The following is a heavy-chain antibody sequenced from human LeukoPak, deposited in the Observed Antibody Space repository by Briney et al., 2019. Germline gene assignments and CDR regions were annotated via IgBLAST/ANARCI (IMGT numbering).Heavy chain of an antibody. D-gene: IGHD3-16*01. CDR1: GFTFSSYW. Sequence: HPGGSLRLSCAASGFTFSSYWMTWVRQVPGKGLEWVASIKGDGSTKFYVDSLKGRFTISRDNAKNSLYLQMNSLRGEDTALYYCARWVITPYYGMDVWGQGTTVTVSS. V-gene: IGHV3-7*05. CDR2: IKGDGSTK. J-gene: IGHJ6*02. CDR3: ARWVITPYYGMDV.